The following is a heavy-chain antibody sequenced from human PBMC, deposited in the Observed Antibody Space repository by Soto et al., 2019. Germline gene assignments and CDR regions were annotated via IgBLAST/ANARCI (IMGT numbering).Heavy chain of an antibody. CDR3: ASSTFDYGDYVLDP. Sequence: ASVKVSCKASGYTFTSYGISWVRQAPGQGLEWMGWISAYNGNTNYAQKLQGRVTMTTDTSTSTAYMELRSLRSDDTAVHYCASSTFDYGDYVLDPWGQGTLVTVSS. D-gene: IGHD4-17*01. V-gene: IGHV1-18*01. J-gene: IGHJ5*02. CDR1: GYTFTSYG. CDR2: ISAYNGNT.